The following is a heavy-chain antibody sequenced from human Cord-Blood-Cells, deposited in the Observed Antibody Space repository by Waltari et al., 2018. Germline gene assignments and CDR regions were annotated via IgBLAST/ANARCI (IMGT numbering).Heavy chain of an antibody. V-gene: IGHV1-69*01. Sequence: QVQLVQSGAEVKKPGSSVKVSCKASGGTFSSYAISWVRQAPGPGLEWMGGIIPIFGTANYAQKFQGRVTITADESTSTAYMELSSLRSEDTAVYYCARTALYCGGDCYDAFDIWGQGTMVTVSS. CDR1: GGTFSSYA. CDR3: ARTALYCGGDCYDAFDI. D-gene: IGHD2-21*01. J-gene: IGHJ3*02. CDR2: IIPIFGTA.